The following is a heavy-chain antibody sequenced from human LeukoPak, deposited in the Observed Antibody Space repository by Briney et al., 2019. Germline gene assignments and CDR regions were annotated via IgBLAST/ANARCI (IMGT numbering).Heavy chain of an antibody. CDR2: IVVGSGNT. CDR1: GFTFTSSA. J-gene: IGHJ4*02. CDR3: AAGWVCSGGSCYYYFDY. D-gene: IGHD2-15*01. V-gene: IGHV1-58*02. Sequence: SVKVSCKASGFTFTSSAMQWVRQARGQRLEWIGWIVVGSGNTNYAQKFQERVTISRDMSTSTAYMELSSLRSEDTAVYYCAAGWVCSGGSCYYYFDYWGQGTLVTVSP.